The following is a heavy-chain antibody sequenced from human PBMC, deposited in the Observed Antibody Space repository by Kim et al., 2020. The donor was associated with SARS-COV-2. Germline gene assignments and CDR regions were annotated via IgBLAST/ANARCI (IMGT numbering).Heavy chain of an antibody. J-gene: IGHJ3*01. CDR3: ARDMVETYYYDSSGYDAF. CDR2: IYYSGST. V-gene: IGHV4-59*01. CDR1: GGSISSYY. Sequence: SETLSLTCTVSGGSISSYYWSCIRQPPGKGLEWIGYIYYSGSTNYNPSLKSRVTISVDTSKNQFSLKLSSVTAADTAVYYCARDMVETYYYDSSGYDAF. D-gene: IGHD3-22*01.